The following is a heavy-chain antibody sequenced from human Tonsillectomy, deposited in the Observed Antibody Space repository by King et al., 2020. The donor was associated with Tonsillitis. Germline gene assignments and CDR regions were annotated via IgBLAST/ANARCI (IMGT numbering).Heavy chain of an antibody. V-gene: IGHV3-74*01. CDR1: GFTFSSYW. CDR2: INSDGSST. CDR3: ARGIVGAAGVY. J-gene: IGHJ4*02. D-gene: IGHD1-26*01. Sequence: VQLVESGGGLVQPGGSLRLSCAASGFTFSSYWMHWVRHAPEKGLVWVSRINSDGSSTSYADSVKGRFTISRDNAKNTLYLQMNSLRAEDTAVYYCARGIVGAAGVYWGQGTLVTVSS.